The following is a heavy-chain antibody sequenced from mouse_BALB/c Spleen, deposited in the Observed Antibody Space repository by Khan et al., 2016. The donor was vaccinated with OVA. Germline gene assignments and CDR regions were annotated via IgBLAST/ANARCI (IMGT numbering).Heavy chain of an antibody. CDR2: IDPFNDDT. J-gene: IGHJ3*01. V-gene: IGHV1S135*01. CDR3: ARHGSIAWFAY. CDR1: GYSFTTYY. D-gene: IGHD1-1*01. Sequence: VQLQQPGPELMKPGASVKISCKASGYSFTTYYIHWVKQSHGKSLEWIGYIDPFNDDTNYNQKFKGKATLTVDKSSSTAYMHLSRLTSEDSAVYDCARHGSIAWFAYWGQGTLVTVSA.